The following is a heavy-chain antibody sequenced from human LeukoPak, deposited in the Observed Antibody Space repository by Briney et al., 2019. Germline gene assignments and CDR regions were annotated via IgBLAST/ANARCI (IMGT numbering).Heavy chain of an antibody. Sequence: GGSLRLSCAASGATFSSTWMNWVRQAPGKGLEWVANINPAGSQRDYVDSVKGRFTISRDNARNSVFLQMNSLRDEDTAVYYCASYSGDFPGRLDPWGPGTLVTVSS. J-gene: IGHJ5*02. V-gene: IGHV3-7*01. CDR2: INPAGSQR. CDR1: GATFSSTW. CDR3: ASYSGDFPGRLDP. D-gene: IGHD1-26*01.